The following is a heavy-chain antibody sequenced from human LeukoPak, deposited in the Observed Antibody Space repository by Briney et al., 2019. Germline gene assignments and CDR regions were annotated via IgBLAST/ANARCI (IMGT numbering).Heavy chain of an antibody. CDR1: GFTFSSYW. CDR3: ARDRGYSGYDPRYFDY. Sequence: QTGGSLRLSCAASGFTFSSYWMSWVRQAPGKGLEWVANIKQDGSEKYYVDSVKGRFTISRDNAKNSLYLQMNSLGAEDTAVYYCARDRGYSGYDPRYFDYWGQGTLVTVSS. D-gene: IGHD5-12*01. CDR2: IKQDGSEK. V-gene: IGHV3-7*01. J-gene: IGHJ4*02.